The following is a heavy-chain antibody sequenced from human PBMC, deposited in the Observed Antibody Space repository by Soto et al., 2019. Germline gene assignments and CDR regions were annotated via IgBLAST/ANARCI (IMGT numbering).Heavy chain of an antibody. CDR1: GFPFSSFA. CDR3: AKGADCGDFGGGGYFDY. Sequence: EVQLLESGGGLAQPGGSLRLSCGASGFPFSSFAVSWFRQAPGKGLAWVSFIRGGGLKTNYADSQKGRFTISRDNSKNVVYLQMNSLRAEDTAVDYCAKGADCGDFGGGGYFDYWGQGTLVTVSS. D-gene: IGHD4-17*01. J-gene: IGHJ4*02. CDR2: IRGGGLKT. V-gene: IGHV3-23*01.